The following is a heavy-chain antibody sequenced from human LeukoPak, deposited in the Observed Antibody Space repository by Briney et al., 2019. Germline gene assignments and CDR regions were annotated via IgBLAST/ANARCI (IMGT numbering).Heavy chain of an antibody. Sequence: GRSLRLSCAASGFTFSSYAMHWVRQAPGKGLEWVAVISYDGSNKYYADSVKGRFTISRDNSKNTLYLQMNSLRAEDTAVYYCARGGGNAMAGEVDYWGQGTLVTVSS. CDR1: GFTFSSYA. CDR2: ISYDGSNK. D-gene: IGHD6-19*01. J-gene: IGHJ4*02. V-gene: IGHV3-30*04. CDR3: ARGGGNAMAGEVDY.